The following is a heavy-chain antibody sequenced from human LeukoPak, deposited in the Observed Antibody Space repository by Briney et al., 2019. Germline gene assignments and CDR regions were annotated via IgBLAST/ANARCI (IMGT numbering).Heavy chain of an antibody. Sequence: KTSETLSLTCTVSGGSISSSSYYWSWIRQPPGKGLEWIGEINHSGSTNYNPSLKSRVTISVDTSKKQFSLKLSSVTAADTAVYYCATSGILDYWGQGTLVTVSS. CDR3: ATSGILDY. V-gene: IGHV4-39*07. D-gene: IGHD3-10*01. CDR1: GGSISSSSYY. J-gene: IGHJ4*02. CDR2: INHSGST.